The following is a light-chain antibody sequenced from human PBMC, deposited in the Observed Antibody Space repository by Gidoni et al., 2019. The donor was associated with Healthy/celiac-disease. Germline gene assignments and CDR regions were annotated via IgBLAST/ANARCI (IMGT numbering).Light chain of an antibody. J-gene: IGLJ2*01. CDR2: EVS. CDR1: SSDVGGYNY. V-gene: IGLV2-14*01. CDR3: SSYTSSSTLNVV. Sequence: QSARTQPASVSGSPGQSITISCTGTSSDVGGYNYVSWYQQHPGKAPKLMIYEVSNRTSGVSNRFSGSKSGNTASLTISGLQAEDEADYYCSSYTSSSTLNVVFGGGTKLTVL.